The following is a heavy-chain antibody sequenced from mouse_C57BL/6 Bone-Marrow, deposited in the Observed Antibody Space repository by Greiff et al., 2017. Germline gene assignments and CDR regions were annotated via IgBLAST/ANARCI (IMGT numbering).Heavy chain of an antibody. V-gene: IGHV5-16*01. CDR1: GFTFSDYY. CDR3: ARAYYSNYPDY. CDR2: INYDGSST. D-gene: IGHD2-5*01. J-gene: IGHJ2*01. Sequence: EVMLVESEGGLVQPGSSMKLSCTASGFTFSDYYMAWVRQVPEKGLEWVANINYDGSSTYYLDSLKSRFILSRDNAKNILYLQMSSLKSEDTATYYCARAYYSNYPDYWGQGTTLTVSS.